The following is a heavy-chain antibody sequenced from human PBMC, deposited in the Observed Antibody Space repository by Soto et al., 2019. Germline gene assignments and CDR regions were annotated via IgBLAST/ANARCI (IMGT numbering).Heavy chain of an antibody. CDR2: IYWDDDK. V-gene: IGHV2-5*02. D-gene: IGHD6-6*01. CDR3: AHRHVYSGSDWFDP. J-gene: IGHJ5*02. CDR1: GFSLSTSGVG. Sequence: QLTLKESGPTLVKPTQTLTLTCTFSGFSLSTSGVGVGWIRQPPGKAMEWLAFIYWDDDKRYSPSLKSRLTIAKDTSKNQVVLTMTNMDPMDTATYYCAHRHVYSGSDWFDPWGQGTLVIVSS.